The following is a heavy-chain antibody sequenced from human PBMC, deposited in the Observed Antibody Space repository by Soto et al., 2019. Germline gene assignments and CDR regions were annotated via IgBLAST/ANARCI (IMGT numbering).Heavy chain of an antibody. CDR1: GFTFSSYA. CDR3: ARYIPGVRYYGMDV. Sequence: EVQLLESGGGLVQPGGSLRLSCAASGFTFSSYAMKWVRQAPGKGLEWVSLISDSGTLTYYADSVKGRFPISSDNSGNTLFLHMYSLRAEDTAVYYCARYIPGVRYYGMDVWGQGTTVTVSS. V-gene: IGHV3-23*01. J-gene: IGHJ6*02. CDR2: ISDSGTLT. D-gene: IGHD2-2*01.